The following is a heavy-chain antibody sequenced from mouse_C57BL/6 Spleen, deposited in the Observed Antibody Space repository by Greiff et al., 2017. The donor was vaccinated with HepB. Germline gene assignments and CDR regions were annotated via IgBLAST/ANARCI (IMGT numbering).Heavy chain of an antibody. J-gene: IGHJ3*01. CDR1: GYTFTSYW. D-gene: IGHD1-1*01. CDR3: ARRGSYYGSSQAWFAY. CDR2: IDPSDSYT. Sequence: QVQLQQPGAELVKPGASVKLSCKASGYTFTSYWMQWVKQRPGQGLEWIGEIDPSDSYTNYNQKFKGKATLTVDTSSSTAYMQLSSLTSEDSAVYDCARRGSYYGSSQAWFAYWGQGTLVTVSA. V-gene: IGHV1-50*01.